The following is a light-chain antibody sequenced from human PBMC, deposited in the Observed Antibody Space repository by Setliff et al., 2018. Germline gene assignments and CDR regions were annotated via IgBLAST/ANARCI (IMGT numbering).Light chain of an antibody. CDR1: SSDVGAYDY. V-gene: IGLV2-23*02. CDR3: FSYAGGSTYV. J-gene: IGLJ1*01. Sequence: QSVLTQPASVSGSPGQSIAISCTGTSSDVGAYDYVSWYQQHPDRAPKLMIYDVSKRPSGVSNRFSGSKSGNTASLTISGLQPEDEADYYCFSYAGGSTYVFGTGTKVTVL. CDR2: DVS.